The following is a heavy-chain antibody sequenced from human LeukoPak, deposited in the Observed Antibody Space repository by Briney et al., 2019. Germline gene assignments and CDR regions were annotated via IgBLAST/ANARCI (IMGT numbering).Heavy chain of an antibody. CDR1: GFTFSTYG. CDR2: IGHDGTKI. V-gene: IGHV3-30*02. J-gene: IGHJ4*02. D-gene: IGHD3-16*01. CDR3: AKDHVTWGNRYFDH. Sequence: GGSLRLSCAASGFTFSTYGMHWVRQAPGKGLEWVAFIGHDGTKIYYADAVRGRFTISRDNSKNTLYLEMNSLSGEDTDLYYCAKDHVTWGNRYFDHWGQGTLGTVSS.